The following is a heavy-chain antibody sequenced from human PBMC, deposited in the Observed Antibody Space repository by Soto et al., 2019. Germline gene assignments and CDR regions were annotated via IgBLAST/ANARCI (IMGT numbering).Heavy chain of an antibody. CDR2: IRSKAYGGTT. Sequence: PGGSLRLSCTASGFTFGDYAMSWVRQAPGKGLEWVGFIRSKAYGGTTEYAASVKGRFTISRDDPKSIAYLQMNSLKTEDTAVYYCTRGDFWSGYFAEPYYYGMDVWGQGTTVTVSS. J-gene: IGHJ6*02. V-gene: IGHV3-49*04. CDR3: TRGDFWSGYFAEPYYYGMDV. CDR1: GFTFGDYA. D-gene: IGHD3-3*01.